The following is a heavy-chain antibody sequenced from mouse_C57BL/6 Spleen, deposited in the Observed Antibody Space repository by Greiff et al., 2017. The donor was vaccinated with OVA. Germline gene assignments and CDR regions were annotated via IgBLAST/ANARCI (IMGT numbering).Heavy chain of an antibody. CDR2: IYPGSGST. V-gene: IGHV1-55*01. CDR1: GYTFTSYW. D-gene: IGHD2-4*01. Sequence: QVHVKQPGAELVKPGASVKMSCKASGYTFTSYWITWVKQRPGQGLEWIGDIYPGSGSTNYNEKFKSKATLTVDTSSSTAYMQLSSLTSEDSAVYYCARDGGLRRGDAMDYWGQGTSVTVSS. CDR3: ARDGGLRRGDAMDY. J-gene: IGHJ4*01.